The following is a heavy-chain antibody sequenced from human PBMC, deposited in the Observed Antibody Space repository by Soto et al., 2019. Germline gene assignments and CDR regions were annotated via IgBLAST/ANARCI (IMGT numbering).Heavy chain of an antibody. J-gene: IGHJ4*02. CDR2: IYYSGST. Sequence: TSETLSLTCTVSGGSISSGGYYWSWIRQHPGKGLEWIGYIYYSGSTYYNPSLKSRVTISVDTSKNQFSLKLSSVTAADTAVYYCASFTMVRGVTWSRGFDDWGQGTLVTVSS. CDR1: GGSISSGGYY. V-gene: IGHV4-31*03. D-gene: IGHD3-10*01. CDR3: ASFTMVRGVTWSRGFDD.